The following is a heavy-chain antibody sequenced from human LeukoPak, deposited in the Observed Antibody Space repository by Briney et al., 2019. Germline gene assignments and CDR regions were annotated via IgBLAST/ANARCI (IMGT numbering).Heavy chain of an antibody. J-gene: IGHJ4*02. CDR2: ISSNGGST. Sequence: GGSLRLSCAASGFTFSSYAMHWVRQAPGKGLEYISAISSNGGSTYYANSVKGRFTISRDNSKNTLYLQMSSLRAEDMAVYYCARSYNWNVLSGYSDYWGQGTLVTVSS. CDR3: ARSYNWNVLSGYSDY. V-gene: IGHV3-64*01. CDR1: GFTFSSYA. D-gene: IGHD1-1*01.